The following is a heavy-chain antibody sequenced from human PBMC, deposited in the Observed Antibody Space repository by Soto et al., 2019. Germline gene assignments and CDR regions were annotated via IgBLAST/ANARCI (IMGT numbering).Heavy chain of an antibody. CDR3: ARDSRNWGFDY. Sequence: SQTLSLTCAISGDSAFSNSAAWNWTRQSPSSGIEWLGSKNYRSKWDNDYAVSVKSRLTINPDTSKNQFSLQLNSVTPEDTAVYYCARDSRNWGFDYWGQGTLVTVSS. CDR2: KNYRSKWDN. J-gene: IGHJ4*02. V-gene: IGHV6-1*01. CDR1: GDSAFSNSAA. D-gene: IGHD7-27*01.